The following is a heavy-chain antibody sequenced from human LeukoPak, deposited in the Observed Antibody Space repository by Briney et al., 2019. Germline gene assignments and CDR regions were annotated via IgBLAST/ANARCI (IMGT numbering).Heavy chain of an antibody. D-gene: IGHD5-18*01. V-gene: IGHV4-34*01. Sequence: SETLSLTCAVYGGTFSGYYWNWIRQPPGKGLEWIGEINHSGSTNYNPSLKSRVTISVDTSKNQFSLKLSSVTAADTAVYYCARLGYSYDYWGQGTLVTVSS. CDR3: ARLGYSYDY. CDR2: INHSGST. CDR1: GGTFSGYY. J-gene: IGHJ4*02.